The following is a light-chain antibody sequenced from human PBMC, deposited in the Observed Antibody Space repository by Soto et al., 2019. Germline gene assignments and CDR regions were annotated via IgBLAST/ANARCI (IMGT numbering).Light chain of an antibody. CDR1: QSVSSSY. V-gene: IGKV3-20*01. J-gene: IGKJ1*01. CDR3: QQYAASPRT. CDR2: GAS. Sequence: EIVLTQSPGTLSLSPRERATLSCRASQSVSSSYLAWYQHKPGQAPRLLIYGASSRAPGIPDRFSGSGSGTDFTLTISRLEPEDVALYYCQQYAASPRTFGQGTQVEVK.